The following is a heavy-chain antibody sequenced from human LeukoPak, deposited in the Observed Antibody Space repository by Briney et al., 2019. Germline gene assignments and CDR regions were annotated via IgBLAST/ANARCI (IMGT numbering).Heavy chain of an antibody. CDR2: IYYGGST. CDR3: ARHVPSALRIVVVTSDWYFDL. D-gene: IGHD2-21*02. CDR1: GGSISSRSHY. J-gene: IGHJ2*01. V-gene: IGHV4-39*01. Sequence: SETLPLTCTVSGGSISSRSHYWGWVRQPPGKGPEWIGSIYYGGSTSYNPSLKTRVTNSIDTSKNQFSLRLSSVTAADTAVYYCARHVPSALRIVVVTSDWYFDLWGRGTLVTVAS.